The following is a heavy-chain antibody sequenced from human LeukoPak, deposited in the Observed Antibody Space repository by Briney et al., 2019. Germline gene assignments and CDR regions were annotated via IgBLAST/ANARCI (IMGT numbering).Heavy chain of an antibody. Sequence: PSETLSLTCAVYGGSFSGYYWSWIRQPPGKGLEWIGEINHSGSTNYNPSLKSRVTISVDTSKNQFSLKLSSVTAADTAVYYCARETSQKGAHYMDVWGKGTTVTISS. CDR1: GGSFSGYY. CDR3: ARETSQKGAHYMDV. CDR2: INHSGST. V-gene: IGHV4-34*01. D-gene: IGHD3-16*01. J-gene: IGHJ6*03.